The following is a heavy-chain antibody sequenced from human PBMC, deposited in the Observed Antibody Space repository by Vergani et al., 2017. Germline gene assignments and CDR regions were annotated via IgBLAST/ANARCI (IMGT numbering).Heavy chain of an antibody. V-gene: IGHV4-31*03. D-gene: IGHD2-2*01. J-gene: IGHJ4*01. CDR2: IYYSGSN. Sequence: QVQLQESGPGLVKPSQTLSLTCSVSGGSINSDNYHWGWIRQHPGKGLEWIGYIYYSGSNYYNPSLKSRVSMSVDTFKNQFSLELSSVTAADTAVYYCTRGAYCTSSSRPPKYWGHGTRVTVSS. CDR1: GGSINSDNYH. CDR3: TRGAYCTSSSRPPKY.